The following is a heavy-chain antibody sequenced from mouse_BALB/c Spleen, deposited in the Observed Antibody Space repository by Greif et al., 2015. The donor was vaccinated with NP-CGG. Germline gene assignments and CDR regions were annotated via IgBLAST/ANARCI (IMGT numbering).Heavy chain of an antibody. Sequence: QSGPELVKSGASVKISCKASGYTFTDYYINWVKQRPGQGLEWIGWIYPGSGNTKYNEKFKGKATLTVDTSSRATYRQLSSLTYEDTAVYFCARRTGTEAMDYWSQGTSVTVSA. J-gene: IGHJ4*01. D-gene: IGHD3-3*01. CDR1: GYTFTDYY. CDR2: IYPGSGNT. CDR3: ARRTGTEAMDY. V-gene: IGHV1-84*02.